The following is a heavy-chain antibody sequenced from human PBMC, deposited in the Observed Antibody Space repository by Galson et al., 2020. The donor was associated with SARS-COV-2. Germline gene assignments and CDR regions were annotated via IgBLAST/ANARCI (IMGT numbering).Heavy chain of an antibody. Sequence: GGSLRLSCAASGFTVSSNYMSWVRQAPGKGLEWVSVIYSGGSTYYADSVKGRFTISRDNSKNTLYLQMNSLRAEDTAVYYCARERGYYDILTGYFDYYGMDVWGQGTTVTVSS. CDR3: ARERGYYDILTGYFDYYGMDV. CDR1: GFTVSSNY. J-gene: IGHJ6*02. D-gene: IGHD3-9*01. V-gene: IGHV3-53*01. CDR2: IYSGGST.